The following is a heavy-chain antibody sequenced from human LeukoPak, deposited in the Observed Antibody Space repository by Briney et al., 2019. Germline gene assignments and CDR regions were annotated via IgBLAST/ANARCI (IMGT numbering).Heavy chain of an antibody. CDR1: GFTFRTYS. CDR3: ARHDGHYGVKVPFDF. CDR2: ISSTGDYI. Sequence: GGSLRLSCAASGFTFRTYSMNWVRQAPGKGLEWVSSISSTGDYIYYADSLRGRFTISRDSAKDSLYLQMNSLRAEDTAIYYCARHDGHYGVKVPFDFWGQGTLVTVSS. D-gene: IGHD4-17*01. J-gene: IGHJ4*02. V-gene: IGHV3-21*01.